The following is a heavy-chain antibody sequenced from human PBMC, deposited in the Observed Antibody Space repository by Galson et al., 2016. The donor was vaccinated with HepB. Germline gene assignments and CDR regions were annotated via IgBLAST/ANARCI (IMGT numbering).Heavy chain of an antibody. CDR1: GYTFTNYA. V-gene: IGHV1-3*01. CDR3: VRDLTDASYYTMDV. CDR2: INADNGDT. J-gene: IGHJ6*02. D-gene: IGHD3-16*01. Sequence: SVKVSCKASGYTFTNYAIHWVRQAPGQRLEWMGWINADNGDTKFSQRFQGRVTITRDTSANTAYMDLSSLRSEDTAVYYCVRDLTDASYYTMDVWGLGTTVTVSS.